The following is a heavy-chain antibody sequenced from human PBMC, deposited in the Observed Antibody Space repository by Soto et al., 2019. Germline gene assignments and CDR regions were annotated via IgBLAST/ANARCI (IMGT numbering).Heavy chain of an antibody. CDR2: MNPNSGNT. Sequence: ASVKVSCKASGYSFTSYDINWVRQATGQGLEWMGWMNPNSGNTGYAQKFQGRVTMTRNTSISTAYMELSSLRSEDTAVYYCARLSLYCSGGSCYSSAWFDPWGQGTLVTVSS. CDR3: ARLSLYCSGGSCYSSAWFDP. V-gene: IGHV1-8*01. D-gene: IGHD2-15*01. J-gene: IGHJ5*02. CDR1: GYSFTSYD.